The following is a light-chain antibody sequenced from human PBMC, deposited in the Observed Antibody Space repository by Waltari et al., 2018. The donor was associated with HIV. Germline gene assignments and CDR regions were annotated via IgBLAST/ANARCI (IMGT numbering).Light chain of an antibody. CDR1: SSDVGGSHV. CDR3: CSYTGSTTLV. V-gene: IGLV2-23*01. Sequence: QSALTQPASVSGSPGQSITISCTGSSSDVGGSHVVSWYQQHPGKAPKLMIYEDNKRPSGVSNRFSGSKSGNTASLTISGLQAEDEADYYCCSYTGSTTLVFGAGTKLTVL. J-gene: IGLJ3*02. CDR2: EDN.